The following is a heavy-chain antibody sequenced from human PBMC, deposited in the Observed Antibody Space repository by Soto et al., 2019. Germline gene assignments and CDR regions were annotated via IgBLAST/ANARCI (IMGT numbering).Heavy chain of an antibody. J-gene: IGHJ4*02. CDR3: ARVYSSSRLIDY. V-gene: IGHV4-31*03. D-gene: IGHD6-13*01. Sequence: QVQLQESGPGLVKPSQTLSLTCTVSGGSISSGGYYWSWIRQHPGKGLEWIGYIYYSGSTYYNPSLKSRVTISVDTSKNQFSLKLSSVTAAAMAVYYCARVYSSSRLIDYWGQGTLVTVSS. CDR2: IYYSGST. CDR1: GGSISSGGYY.